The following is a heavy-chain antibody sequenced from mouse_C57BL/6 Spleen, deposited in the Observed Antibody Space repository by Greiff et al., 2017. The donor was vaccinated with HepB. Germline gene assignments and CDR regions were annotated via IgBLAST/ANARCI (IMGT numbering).Heavy chain of an antibody. CDR1: GYTFTSYW. CDR2: IYPSDSET. V-gene: IGHV1-61*01. J-gene: IGHJ3*01. D-gene: IGHD1-1*02. Sequence: QVQLKQPGAELVRPGSSVKLSCKASGYTFTSYWMDWVKQRPGQGLEWIGNIYPSDSETHYNQKFKDKATLTVDKSSSTAYMHLSSLTSEDSAVYYCARRGGRRGAYWGQGTLVTVSA. CDR3: ARRGGRRGAY.